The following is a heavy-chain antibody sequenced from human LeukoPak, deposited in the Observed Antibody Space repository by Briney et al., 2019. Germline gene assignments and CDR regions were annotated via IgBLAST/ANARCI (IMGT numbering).Heavy chain of an antibody. Sequence: SETLSLTCTVSGGSISSYYWSWIRQPAGKGLEWIGRIYSTGSTNYNPSLKSRLTMSVDTSKNQFSLKPTSVTAADTAVYYCARAKDNYRGNDAFDIWGQGTMVTVSS. CDR3: ARAKDNYRGNDAFDI. CDR1: GGSISSYY. CDR2: IYSTGST. D-gene: IGHD4/OR15-4a*01. V-gene: IGHV4-4*07. J-gene: IGHJ3*02.